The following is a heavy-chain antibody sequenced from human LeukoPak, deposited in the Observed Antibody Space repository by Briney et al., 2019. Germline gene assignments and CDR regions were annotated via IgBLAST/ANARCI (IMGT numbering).Heavy chain of an antibody. D-gene: IGHD2-15*01. CDR3: ARLVLAGYFDY. J-gene: IGHJ4*02. Sequence: SETLSLTCTVSGGSISSSSYYWGWIRRPPGKGLEWIGSIYYSGSTYYNPSLKSRVTISVDTSKNQFSLKLSSVTAADTAVYYCARLVLAGYFDYWGQGTLVTVSS. CDR1: GGSISSSSYY. CDR2: IYYSGST. V-gene: IGHV4-39*01.